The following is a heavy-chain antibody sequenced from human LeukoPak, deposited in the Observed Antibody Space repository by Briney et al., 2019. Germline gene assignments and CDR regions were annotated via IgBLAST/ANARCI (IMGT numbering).Heavy chain of an antibody. V-gene: IGHV3-7*01. D-gene: IGHD3-10*01. J-gene: IGHJ4*02. CDR2: IKQDGSEK. CDR3: ARNPGRKFDF. CDR1: GFTFSNYW. Sequence: GGSLRLSCVASGFTFSNYWMSWVRQAPGKGLEWVANIKQDGSEKYYVDSVKGRFTISRDNAKSSLYLQMNSLRAEDTAVYYCARNPGRKFDFWGQGALVTVSS.